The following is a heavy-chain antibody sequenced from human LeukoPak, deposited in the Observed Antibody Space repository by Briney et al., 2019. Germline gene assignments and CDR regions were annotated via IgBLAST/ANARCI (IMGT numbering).Heavy chain of an antibody. D-gene: IGHD2-15*01. CDR2: INDDGSST. Sequence: GGSLRLSCAASGFTFKLYWMHWVRQAPGKGPVWVSRINDDGSSTTYADSVKGRFTISRDDAKNMLFLQMNSLRAEDTAVYYCVRGGPSTWSWGQGTLVTVSS. V-gene: IGHV3-74*01. CDR3: VRGGPSTWS. J-gene: IGHJ5*02. CDR1: GFTFKLYW.